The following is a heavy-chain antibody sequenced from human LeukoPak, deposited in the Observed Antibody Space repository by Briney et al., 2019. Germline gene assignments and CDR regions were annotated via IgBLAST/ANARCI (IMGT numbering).Heavy chain of an antibody. V-gene: IGHV4-39*01. D-gene: IGHD3-16*01. CDR2: IYYSGST. CDR1: GGSISSSSYY. J-gene: IGHJ4*02. Sequence: SETLSLTCTVSGGSISSSSYYWGWIRQPPGKGLEWIGSIYYSGSTYYNPSLKSRVTISVDTSKNQFSLKLSSVTAADTAVYYCARHGSMITFVEYWGQGTLVTVSP. CDR3: ARHGSMITFVEY.